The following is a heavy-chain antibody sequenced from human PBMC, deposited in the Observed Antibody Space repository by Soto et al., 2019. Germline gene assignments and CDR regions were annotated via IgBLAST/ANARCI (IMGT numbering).Heavy chain of an antibody. CDR1: GGSISSYY. CDR3: ASMGYHYGSGSYPLDY. V-gene: IGHV4-59*01. Sequence: SETLSLTCTVSGGSISSYYWSWIRQPPGKGLEWIGYFFYSGSTNYNPSLKSRVTISVDTSKNQFSLKLNSVTAADTAVYYCASMGYHYGSGSYPLDYWGQGTLVTVSS. D-gene: IGHD3-10*01. J-gene: IGHJ4*02. CDR2: FFYSGST.